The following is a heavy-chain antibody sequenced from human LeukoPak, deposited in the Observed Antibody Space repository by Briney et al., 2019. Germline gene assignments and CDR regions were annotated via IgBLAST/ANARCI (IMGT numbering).Heavy chain of an antibody. CDR2: INHSGST. CDR3: ARGRVLLWFKNAFDI. D-gene: IGHD3-10*01. J-gene: IGHJ3*02. CDR1: GGSFSGYY. V-gene: IGHV4-34*01. Sequence: SETLSLTCAVYGGSFSGYYWSWIRQPPGKGLEWIGEINHSGSTNYNPSLKSRVTISVDTSKNQFSLKLSSVTAADTAVYYCARGRVLLWFKNAFDIWGQGTMVTVSS.